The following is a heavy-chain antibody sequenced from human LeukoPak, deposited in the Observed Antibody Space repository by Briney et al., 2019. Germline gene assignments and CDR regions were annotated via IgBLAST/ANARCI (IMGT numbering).Heavy chain of an antibody. CDR3: ARVTFNYFGSGDAFDI. Sequence: GGSLRLSCAASGFTVSRNYMNWVRQAPGKGLEWVSIIYSDGSTYYADSVKGRFTISRDNSKNTLYLQMNSLRAEDTAVYYCARVTFNYFGSGDAFDIWGQGTMVTVSS. D-gene: IGHD3-10*01. CDR1: GFTVSRNY. J-gene: IGHJ3*02. V-gene: IGHV3-66*01. CDR2: IYSDGST.